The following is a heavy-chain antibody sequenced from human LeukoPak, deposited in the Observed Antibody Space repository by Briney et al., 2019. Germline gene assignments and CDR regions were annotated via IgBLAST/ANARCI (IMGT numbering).Heavy chain of an antibody. CDR2: IIPIFCTA. CDR1: GGTFNSYA. V-gene: IGHV1-69*05. Sequence: SVKVSCKASGGTFNSYAISWVRQAPGQGLEWMGRIIPIFCTANYAQKFQGRVTMTTDESTSTAYMELSSLRSEDTAVYYCARTVYDYDSCAFEWGQGGLVTVSS. CDR3: ARTVYDYDSCAFE. J-gene: IGHJ4*01. D-gene: IGHD3-22*01.